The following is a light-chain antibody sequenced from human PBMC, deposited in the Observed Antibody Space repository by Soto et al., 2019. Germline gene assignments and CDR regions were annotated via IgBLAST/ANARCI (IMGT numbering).Light chain of an antibody. CDR1: QSISSY. J-gene: IGKJ4*01. CDR2: AAS. Sequence: DIQMTQSPSSLSASVGDRVTITCRASQSISSYLNSYQQKPGKAPKLLSYAASSLQSGVPSRFSGSGSGTDFTLTISSLQPEDFATYYCQQSYSTPLTFGGGTKVEIK. V-gene: IGKV1-39*01. CDR3: QQSYSTPLT.